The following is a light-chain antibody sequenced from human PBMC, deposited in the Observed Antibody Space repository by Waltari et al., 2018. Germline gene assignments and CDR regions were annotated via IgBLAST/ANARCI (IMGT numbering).Light chain of an antibody. Sequence: QSALTQPASVSGSPGQSLTISCTGTSSDGGRYNLVSWYQQHPGKAPKVMIYEVTKRPSGVSNRFSGSKSDNTASLTISGLQAEDEADYYCCSYAGSSTFDWVFGGGTKLTVL. CDR3: CSYAGSSTFDWV. V-gene: IGLV2-23*02. CDR2: EVT. J-gene: IGLJ3*02. CDR1: SSDGGRYNL.